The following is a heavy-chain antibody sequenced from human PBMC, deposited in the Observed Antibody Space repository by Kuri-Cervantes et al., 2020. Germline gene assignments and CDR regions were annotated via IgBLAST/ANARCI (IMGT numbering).Heavy chain of an antibody. J-gene: IGHJ6*03. D-gene: IGHD3-22*01. CDR1: GGSFSGYY. CDR2: INHSGST. CDR3: ARDDDTDYYYYYLDV. V-gene: IGHV4-34*01. Sequence: QTLSLTCAVYGGSFSGYYWSWIRQPPGKGLEWIGEINHSGSTNYNPSLKSRVTISVDTSKNQFSLKLSSVTAADTAVYYCARDDDTDYYYYYLDVWGKGTTVTVSS.